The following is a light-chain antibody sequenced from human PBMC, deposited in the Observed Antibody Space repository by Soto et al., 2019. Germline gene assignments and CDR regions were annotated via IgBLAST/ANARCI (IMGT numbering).Light chain of an antibody. CDR3: QQYFNTPQT. Sequence: DIVMTQSPDSLAVSLGERATINCKSSQSVLYSSNNKNYLAWYQQKSGQPPKLLIYWASTRESGVPDRFSGSGSGTDFTLTISSLQAEDVAVYYCQQYFNTPQTFGQGTKLEIK. CDR2: WAS. V-gene: IGKV4-1*01. J-gene: IGKJ2*01. CDR1: QSVLYSSNNKNY.